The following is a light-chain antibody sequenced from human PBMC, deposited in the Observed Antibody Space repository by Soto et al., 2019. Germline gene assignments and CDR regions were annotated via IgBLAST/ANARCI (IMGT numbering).Light chain of an antibody. J-gene: IGKJ1*01. V-gene: IGKV3-15*01. CDR2: GAS. CDR1: QHIRTD. Sequence: EIVLTQSPATLSVSPGEKATLSCRASQHIRTDLAWYQQRPGQAPRLLIYGASARATGIPARFSGSGSGTEFTLTINSLQSEDFAVYYCQQYTAWPPWTFGQGTKVDTK. CDR3: QQYTAWPPWT.